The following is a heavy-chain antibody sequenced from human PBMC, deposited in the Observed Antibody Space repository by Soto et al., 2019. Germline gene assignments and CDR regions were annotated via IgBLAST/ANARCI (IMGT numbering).Heavy chain of an antibody. CDR1: GYTFTTYG. CDR3: ARDGPSNSGNLYAFHV. Sequence: ASVKVSCKAFGYTFTTYGLSWVRQAAGQGLEWMGRISVHNGNTNYAQKFHDRVTMTTDTSTTTAYMELGSLRSDDTAVYYCARDGPSNSGNLYAFHVLGQGTLVTVSS. CDR2: ISVHNGNT. D-gene: IGHD1-26*01. V-gene: IGHV1-18*04. J-gene: IGHJ3*01.